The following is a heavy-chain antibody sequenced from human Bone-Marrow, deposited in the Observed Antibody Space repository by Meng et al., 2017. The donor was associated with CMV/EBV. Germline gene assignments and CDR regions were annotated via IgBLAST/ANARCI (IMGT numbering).Heavy chain of an antibody. J-gene: IGHJ3*02. V-gene: IGHV3-7*01. Sequence: GESLKISCAAPGFTFSSYWMSWVRQAPGKGLEWVANIKQDGSEKYYVDSVKGRFTISRDNAKNSLYLQMNSLRAEDTAVYYCARETTIVVVPAAMLPTSVNDAFDIWGQGTMVTVSS. CDR3: ARETTIVVVPAAMLPTSVNDAFDI. CDR2: IKQDGSEK. D-gene: IGHD2-2*01. CDR1: GFTFSSYW.